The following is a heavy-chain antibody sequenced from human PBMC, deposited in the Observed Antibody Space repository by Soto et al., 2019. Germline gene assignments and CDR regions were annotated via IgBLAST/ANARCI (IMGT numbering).Heavy chain of an antibody. V-gene: IGHV1-3*01. D-gene: IGHD3-10*01. CDR3: ARGPIWFGELPPFDY. J-gene: IGHJ4*02. CDR2: INAGNGNT. CDR1: GYTFSSYA. Sequence: ASVKVSCKASGYTFSSYAMHWVRQAPGQRLEWMGWINAGNGNTKYSQRFQGRVTITRDTSANTAYMELSSLRSEDTAVYYCARGPIWFGELPPFDYWGQGTLVTVSS.